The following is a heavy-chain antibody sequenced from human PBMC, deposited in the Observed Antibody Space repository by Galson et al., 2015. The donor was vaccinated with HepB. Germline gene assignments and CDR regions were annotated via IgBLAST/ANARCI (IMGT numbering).Heavy chain of an antibody. J-gene: IGHJ4*02. V-gene: IGHV7-4-1*02. CDR2: IDTNTGNP. CDR1: GYTFTGYN. Sequence: SVKVSCKASGYTFTGYNMHWVRQAPGQGLEWMGWIDTNTGNPTYAQGFTGRFVFSLDTSVSTAYLQISSLKAEDTAVYYCARKPYDSRGYYVLDYWGQGMLVTVSS. CDR3: ARKPYDSRGYYVLDY. D-gene: IGHD3-22*01.